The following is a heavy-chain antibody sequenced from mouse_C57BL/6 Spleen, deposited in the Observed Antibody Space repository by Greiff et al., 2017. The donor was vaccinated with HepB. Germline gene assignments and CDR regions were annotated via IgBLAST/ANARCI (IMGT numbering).Heavy chain of an antibody. Sequence: QVQLQQSGAELVRPGASVTLSCKASGYTFTDYEMHWVKQTPVHGLEWIGAIDPETGGTAYNQKFKGKAILTADKSSSTAYMELRILTSEDSAVYYCTSDGYYFDYWGQGTTLTVSS. D-gene: IGHD1-2*01. CDR3: TSDGYYFDY. V-gene: IGHV1-15*01. CDR1: GYTFTDYE. CDR2: IDPETGGT. J-gene: IGHJ2*01.